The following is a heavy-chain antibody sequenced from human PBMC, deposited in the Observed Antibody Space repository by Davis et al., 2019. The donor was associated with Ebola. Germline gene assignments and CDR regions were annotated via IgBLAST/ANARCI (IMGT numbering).Heavy chain of an antibody. V-gene: IGHV3-23*01. CDR1: GFTLSTCG. CDR3: AKRATVKVAGANYYNAMDV. Sequence: GESLKISCAASGFTLSTCGLTWVRQAPGKGLEWVSRISGSGGDPHYADSVKGRFTISRDNSKNTLYLQMNSLRAEDTAVFYCAKRATVKVAGANYYNAMDVWGKGTTVTVSS. J-gene: IGHJ6*04. CDR2: ISGSGGDP. D-gene: IGHD6-19*01.